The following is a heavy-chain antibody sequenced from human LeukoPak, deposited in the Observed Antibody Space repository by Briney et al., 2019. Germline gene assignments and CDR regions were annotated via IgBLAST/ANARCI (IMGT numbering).Heavy chain of an antibody. Sequence: GGSLRLSCAASGFTFSSYAMHWVRQAPGKGLEWVAVISYDGSNKYYADSVKGRFTISRDNSKNTLYLQMNSLRAEDTAVYYCARDNREYYFDYWGQGTLVTVSS. CDR1: GFTFSSYA. CDR3: ARDNREYYFDY. V-gene: IGHV3-30-3*01. D-gene: IGHD2/OR15-2a*01. J-gene: IGHJ4*02. CDR2: ISYDGSNK.